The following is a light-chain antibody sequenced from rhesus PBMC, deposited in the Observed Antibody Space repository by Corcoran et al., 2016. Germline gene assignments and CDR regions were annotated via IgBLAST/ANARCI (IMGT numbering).Light chain of an antibody. CDR1: ESVGSY. CDR2: SAY. J-gene: IGKJ1*01. CDR3: QQYNDLLRT. Sequence: EIVMTQSPATLSLSPGETATLSCRASESVGSYLAWYQQKTGQAPKLLVHSAYFRAAGIPERCRGGGSRTEFTLTVSSLEPEDFGVYHWQQYNDLLRTFGQGTKVEIK. V-gene: IGKV3-40*03.